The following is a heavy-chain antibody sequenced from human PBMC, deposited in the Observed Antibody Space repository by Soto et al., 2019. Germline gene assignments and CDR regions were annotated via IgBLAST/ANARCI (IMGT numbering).Heavy chain of an antibody. V-gene: IGHV1-2*02. Sequence: ASVKVSCKASGYTFTGYYMHWVRQAPGQGLEWMGWINPNSGGTSYAQKFQGRVTMTRDTSISTSYMELRSLRSDDTAVYYCARVVPGAEAWFGPWGQGTLVTVSS. D-gene: IGHD2-2*01. CDR3: ARVVPGAEAWFGP. CDR1: GYTFTGYY. J-gene: IGHJ5*02. CDR2: INPNSGGT.